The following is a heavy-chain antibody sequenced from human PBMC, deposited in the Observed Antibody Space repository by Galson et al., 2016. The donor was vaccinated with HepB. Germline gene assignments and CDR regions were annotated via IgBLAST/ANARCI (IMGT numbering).Heavy chain of an antibody. D-gene: IGHD3-10*01. V-gene: IGHV3-7*03. J-gene: IGHJ4*02. CDR1: GFTFSNAW. CDR2: IQQTGVEK. Sequence: SLRLSCAASGFTFSNAWMSWVRQTPGKGLEWVANIQQTGVEKYYHDSVMGRFTISRDNAKDSLYLQMNSLRVEDTAVYYCVTYYYGLGMEYWGRGIPVTVSS. CDR3: VTYYYGLGMEY.